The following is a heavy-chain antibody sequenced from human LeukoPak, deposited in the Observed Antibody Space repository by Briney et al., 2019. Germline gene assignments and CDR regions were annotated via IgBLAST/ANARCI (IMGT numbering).Heavy chain of an antibody. J-gene: IGHJ4*02. CDR1: GGSMYNYY. CDR3: VRGAPNCSGGSCYSGVFDY. Sequence: SETLSLTCTVGGSMYNYYWSWIRQPPGKGLEWIGYIHYSGSTNYNPSLKSRVTISVDTSKNQFSLKLSSVTAADTAVYYCVRGAPNCSGGSCYSGVFDYWGQGTLVTVSS. D-gene: IGHD2-15*01. V-gene: IGHV4-59*01. CDR2: IHYSGST.